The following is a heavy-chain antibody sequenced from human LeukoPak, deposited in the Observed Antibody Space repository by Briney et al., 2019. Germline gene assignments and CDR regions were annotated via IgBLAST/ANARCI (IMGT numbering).Heavy chain of an antibody. D-gene: IGHD3-3*01. CDR2: MNPNSGNT. CDR1: GYTFTSYD. CDR3: ARSDFWSGYYGSDY. Sequence: ASVKVSCKASGYTFTSYDINWVPQAAGQGLEWMGWMNPNSGNTGYAQKFQGRVTMTRNTSISTAYMELSSLRSEDTAVYYCARSDFWSGYYGSDYWGQGTLVTVSS. V-gene: IGHV1-8*01. J-gene: IGHJ4*02.